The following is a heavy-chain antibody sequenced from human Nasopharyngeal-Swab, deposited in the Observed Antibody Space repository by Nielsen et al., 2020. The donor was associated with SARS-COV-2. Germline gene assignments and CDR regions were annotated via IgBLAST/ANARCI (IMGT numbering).Heavy chain of an antibody. Sequence: GSVKVSCKASGYTFTSFGIRWVRQAPGQGLEWMGWISAYNGNTNYAQKLQGRVTMTTDTSTSTAYMELRSLRSDDTAVYYCARASHRVGSYYDFWSGYYRDYYYYGMDVWGQGTTVTVSS. V-gene: IGHV1-18*01. CDR1: GYTFTSFG. CDR2: ISAYNGNT. CDR3: ARASHRVGSYYDFWSGYYRDYYYYGMDV. J-gene: IGHJ6*02. D-gene: IGHD3-3*01.